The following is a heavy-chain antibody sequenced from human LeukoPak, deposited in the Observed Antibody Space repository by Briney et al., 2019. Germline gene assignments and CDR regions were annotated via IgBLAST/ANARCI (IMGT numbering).Heavy chain of an antibody. CDR3: AKDPLLRYFDWLLLFDY. V-gene: IGHV3-23*01. J-gene: IGHJ4*02. CDR2: ISGSGGST. D-gene: IGHD3-9*01. CDR1: GFTFSSYA. Sequence: GGSLRLSCAASGFTFSSYAMSWFRQAPGKGLEWVSAISGSGGSTYYADSVKGRFTISRDNSKNTLYLQMDSLRAEDTAVYYCAKDPLLRYFDWLLLFDYWGQGTLVTVSS.